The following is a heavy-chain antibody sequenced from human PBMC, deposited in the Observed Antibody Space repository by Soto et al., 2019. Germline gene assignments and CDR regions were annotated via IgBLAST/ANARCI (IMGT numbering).Heavy chain of an antibody. V-gene: IGHV3-11*01. CDR2: ITDSNNRV. J-gene: IGHJ4*02. CDR1: GFAFSDDY. D-gene: IGHD3-16*01. Sequence: QVQLLQSGGGLVKPGGSLRLSCAASGFAFSDDYMTWIRQAPGKGLEWVSYITDSNNRVYYADSVKGRFTTSRENAKNSLYLQMDSLRAEDTAVYYCGRGHWGLDYWGQGSLVTVSS. CDR3: GRGHWGLDY.